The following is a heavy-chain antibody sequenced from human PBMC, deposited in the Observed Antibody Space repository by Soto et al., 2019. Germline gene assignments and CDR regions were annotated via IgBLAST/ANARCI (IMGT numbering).Heavy chain of an antibody. V-gene: IGHV1-18*04. CDR3: ARELLSPDFYSHGLDA. J-gene: IGHJ6*02. CDR2: ISAKKGNT. CDR1: GYTFTSYG. Sequence: QGQLVQSGAEVKKPGASVKVSCKASGYTFTSYGISWVRQAPGQGLEWMGWISAKKGNTKYAQKFQGRVTMTTDTSTSTAYMELRSLRSAATAVYYCARELLSPDFYSHGLDAWGQGTTVTVSS. D-gene: IGHD2-15*01.